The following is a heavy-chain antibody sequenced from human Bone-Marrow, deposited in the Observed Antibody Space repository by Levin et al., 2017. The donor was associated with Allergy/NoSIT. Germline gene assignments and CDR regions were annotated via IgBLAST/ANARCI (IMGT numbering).Heavy chain of an antibody. CDR3: VRDSGWAFDI. CDR1: GFTFSSFT. J-gene: IGHJ3*02. Sequence: GESLKISCAASGFTFSSFTMNWVRQAPGKGLEWLSYVGTSGQTTYTDSVKGRFTISRDNAKNSVFLQMDSLRVEDTAVYYCVRDSGWAFDIWGQGTLVAVSS. V-gene: IGHV3-48*01. CDR2: VGTSGQTT. D-gene: IGHD3-10*01.